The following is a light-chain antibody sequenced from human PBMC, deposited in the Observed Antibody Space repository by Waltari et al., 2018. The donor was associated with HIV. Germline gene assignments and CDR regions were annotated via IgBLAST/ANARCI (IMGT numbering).Light chain of an antibody. CDR3: CSYAGGYTLV. J-gene: IGLJ3*02. CDR1: STYAGGYNY. V-gene: IGLV2-11*01. CDR2: DVT. Sequence: QSALTQPRSVSGSPGQSVTISCTGTSTYAGGYNYVSWYQQHPGKAPKLMIYDVTKRPSGVPDRFSGAKSGNTASLTISGLQAEDEADYFCCSYAGGYTLVFGGGTKLTVL.